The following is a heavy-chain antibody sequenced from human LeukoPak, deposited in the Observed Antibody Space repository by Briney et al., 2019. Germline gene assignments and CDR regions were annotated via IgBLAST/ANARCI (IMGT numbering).Heavy chain of an antibody. J-gene: IGHJ6*03. Sequence: GASVKVSCKASGYTFTGYYMHWVRQAPGQGLEWMGWINPNSGGTNYAQKFQGRVTMTRDTSISTAYMELSSLRSEDTAVYYCARVSRAFYYYYYMDVWGKGTTVTISS. CDR2: INPNSGGT. V-gene: IGHV1-2*02. CDR3: ARVSRAFYYYYYMDV. CDR1: GYTFTGYY.